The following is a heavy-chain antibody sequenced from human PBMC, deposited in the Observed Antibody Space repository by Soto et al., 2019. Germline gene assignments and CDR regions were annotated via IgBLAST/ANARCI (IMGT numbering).Heavy chain of an antibody. CDR3: ARAAVTIFGVIIKWFDA. J-gene: IGHJ5*02. V-gene: IGHV1-3*01. CDR2: MNAGNGNT. Sequence: ASVKVSCRASGYTFTSYAMHWVRQAPGQRLEWMGWMNAGNGNTKYSQKFQGRPTITRHTSASTPYMEPSSLRSEDTAVYYSARAAVTIFGVIIKWFDAWGQGTLVPVCS. D-gene: IGHD3-3*01. CDR1: GYTFTSYA.